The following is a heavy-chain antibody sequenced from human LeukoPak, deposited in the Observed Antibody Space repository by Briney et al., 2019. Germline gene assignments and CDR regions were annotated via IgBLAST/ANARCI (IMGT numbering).Heavy chain of an antibody. J-gene: IGHJ4*02. CDR1: XXSYX. CDR2: ISYDGINK. CDR3: AKGVSTTVTTGFYY. Sequence: XXSYXXGWGRQAPGXGVEGGXFISYDGINKYYPASLTPRFTISRHNSNTTLSLQMHGLRPEDTAVYYCAKGVSTTVTTGFYYWGQGTLLTVSS. V-gene: IGHV3-30*18. D-gene: IGHD4-17*01.